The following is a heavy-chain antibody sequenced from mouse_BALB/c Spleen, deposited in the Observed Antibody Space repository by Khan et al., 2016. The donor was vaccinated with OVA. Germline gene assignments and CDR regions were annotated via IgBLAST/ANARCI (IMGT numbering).Heavy chain of an antibody. CDR3: AREWGAWFPY. V-gene: IGHV1-77*01. CDR1: GYTFTDYN. CDR2: IYPGSNNT. Sequence: QVQLKESGAELARPGASVKLSCKASGYTFTDYNINWVKQRTGQGLEWIGEIYPGSNNTYYNEKFKGKATLTANKSSSTAYMQLSSLPSEDSAVYVCAREWGAWFPYGGQGTLVTVS. J-gene: IGHJ3*01.